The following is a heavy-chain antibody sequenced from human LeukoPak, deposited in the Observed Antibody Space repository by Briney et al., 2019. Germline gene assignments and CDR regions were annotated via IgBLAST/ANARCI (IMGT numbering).Heavy chain of an antibody. J-gene: IGHJ6*03. CDR3: ASGSYGPILSYYYYMDV. CDR1: GGTFSSYA. D-gene: IGHD5-18*01. CDR2: IIPIFGTA. V-gene: IGHV1-69*05. Sequence: GASVKVSCKASGGTFSSYAISWVRQAPGQGLEWMGGIIPIFGTANYAQKFQGRVTITTDEPTSTAYMELSSLRSEDTAVYYCASGSYGPILSYYYYMDVWGKGTTVTVSS.